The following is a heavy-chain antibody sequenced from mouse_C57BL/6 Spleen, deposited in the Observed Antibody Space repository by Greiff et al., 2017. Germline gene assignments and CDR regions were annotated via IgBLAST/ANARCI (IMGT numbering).Heavy chain of an antibody. CDR2: INYDGSST. J-gene: IGHJ3*01. D-gene: IGHD2-3*01. CDR1: GFTFSDYY. Sequence: EVQVVESEGGLVQPGSSMKLSCTASGFTFSDYYMAWVRQVPEKGLEWVANINYDGSSTYYLDSLKSRFIISRDNAKNILYLQMSSLKSEDTATYYCARSDLYDGSFAYWGQGTLVTVSA. V-gene: IGHV5-16*01. CDR3: ARSDLYDGSFAY.